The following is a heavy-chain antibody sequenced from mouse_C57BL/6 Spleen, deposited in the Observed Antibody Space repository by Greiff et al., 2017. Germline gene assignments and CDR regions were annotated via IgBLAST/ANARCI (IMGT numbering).Heavy chain of an antibody. CDR3: AIRTAVSEGFAY. J-gene: IGHJ3*01. CDR2: IHPSDSDT. V-gene: IGHV1-74*01. CDR1: GYTFTSYW. Sequence: QVQLKQPGAELVKPGASVKVSCKASGYTFTSYWMHWVKQRPGQGLEWIGRIHPSDSDTNYNQKFKGKATLTVDKSSSTAYMQLSSLTSEDSAVYYCAIRTAVSEGFAYWGQGTLVTVSA.